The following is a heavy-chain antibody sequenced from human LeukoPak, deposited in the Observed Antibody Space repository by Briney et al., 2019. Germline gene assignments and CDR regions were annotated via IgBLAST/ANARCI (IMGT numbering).Heavy chain of an antibody. CDR3: ASGLRSSSSYYFDY. CDR1: GGSFSGYY. D-gene: IGHD6-6*01. V-gene: IGHV4-34*01. CDR2: INHSGST. Sequence: SETLSLTCAVYGGSFSGYYWSWIRQPPGKGLEWIGEINHSGSTNYNPSLKSRVTRSVDTSKNQFSLKLSSVTAADTAVYYCASGLRSSSSYYFDYWGQGTLVTVSS. J-gene: IGHJ4*02.